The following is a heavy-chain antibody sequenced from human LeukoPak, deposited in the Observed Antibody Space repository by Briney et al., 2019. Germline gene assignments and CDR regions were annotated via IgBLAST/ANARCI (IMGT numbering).Heavy chain of an antibody. CDR1: GYTFRSYG. CDR2: ISIYNGNT. D-gene: IGHD3-16*02. V-gene: IGHV1-18*01. J-gene: IGHJ4*02. CDR3: ARDQYDSVWGSYRPYFDF. Sequence: ASVKVSCKASGYTFRSYGVSWIRQAPGQGLEWMGSISIYNGNTKYAENFQGRVTMTTDTSTSTAYMELSLRSDDTAMYYCARDQYDSVWGSYRPYFDFWGQGTLVTASS.